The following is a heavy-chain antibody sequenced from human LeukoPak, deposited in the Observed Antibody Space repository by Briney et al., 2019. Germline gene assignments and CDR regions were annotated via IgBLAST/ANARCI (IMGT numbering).Heavy chain of an antibody. D-gene: IGHD2-15*01. CDR1: GGSFSGYY. Sequence: SETLSLTCDVYGGSFSGYYWSWIRQPPGKGLEWIGEINHSGSTNYNPSLKSRVTISVDTSKNQFSLKLSSVTAADTAVYYCARKIPCSGGSCYPINIWGQGTMVTVSS. V-gene: IGHV4-34*01. CDR2: INHSGST. J-gene: IGHJ3*02. CDR3: ARKIPCSGGSCYPINI.